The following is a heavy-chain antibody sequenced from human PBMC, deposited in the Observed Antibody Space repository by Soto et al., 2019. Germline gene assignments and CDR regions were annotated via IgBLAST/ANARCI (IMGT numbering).Heavy chain of an antibody. CDR3: ARDALDTAMVPLDY. D-gene: IGHD5-18*01. CDR2: ISYDGSNK. Sequence: QPGGSLRLSCAASGFTFSSYAMHWVRQAPGKGLEWVAVISYDGSNKYYADSVKGRFTISRDNSKNTLYLQMNSLRAEDMAVYYCARDALDTAMVPLDYWGQGTLVTVSS. CDR1: GFTFSSYA. V-gene: IGHV3-30-3*01. J-gene: IGHJ4*02.